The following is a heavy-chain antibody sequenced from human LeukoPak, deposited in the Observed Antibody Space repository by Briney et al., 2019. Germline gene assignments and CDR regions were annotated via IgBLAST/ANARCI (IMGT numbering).Heavy chain of an antibody. V-gene: IGHV1-2*02. D-gene: IGHD1-14*01. CDR3: AKSDTG. J-gene: IGHJ4*02. CDR2: INPNSGDT. Sequence: VASVKVSCKASGYTLTGYYLHWVRQAPGQGLEWMGWINPNSGDTYYAQTFQGRVSMTRDTSISTAYMELTSLRSDDTAVYYCAKSDTGWGQGTLVTVSS. CDR1: GYTLTGYY.